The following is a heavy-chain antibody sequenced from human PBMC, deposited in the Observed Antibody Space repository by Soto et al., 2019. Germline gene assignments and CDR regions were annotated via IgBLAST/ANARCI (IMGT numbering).Heavy chain of an antibody. D-gene: IGHD1-7*01. Sequence: EVQLVESGGGLVKPGGSLTLLCEVSGFTFSSHTMNWVRQSPGKGLEWVSSISRSAKYTYYSDSLKGRFTVSRDNTKNSLYLQMTSLRAEDTAVYYCARALTGTTSGGFEVWGQGTAVTVSS. CDR3: ARALTGTTSGGFEV. CDR2: ISRSAKYT. CDR1: GFTFSSHT. V-gene: IGHV3-21*01. J-gene: IGHJ6*02.